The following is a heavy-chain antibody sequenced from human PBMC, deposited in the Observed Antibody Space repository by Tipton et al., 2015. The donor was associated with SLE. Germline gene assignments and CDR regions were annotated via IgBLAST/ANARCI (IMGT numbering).Heavy chain of an antibody. V-gene: IGHV4-34*01. J-gene: IGHJ3*01. Sequence: TLSLTCAVYGGSFSGYYWSWIRQSPGKGLEWIGEINHSGITTYNTSLKSRVTISVDTSKNQFSLKVMSVTAADTAVYYCAREARRTWHAFDVWGQGTLVTVSS. CDR1: GGSFSGYY. CDR3: AREARRTWHAFDV. CDR2: INHSGIT.